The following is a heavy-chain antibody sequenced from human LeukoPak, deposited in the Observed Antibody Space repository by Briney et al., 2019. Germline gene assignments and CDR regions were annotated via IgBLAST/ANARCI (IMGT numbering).Heavy chain of an antibody. CDR1: GGTISSYY. CDR2: IYYSGST. Sequence: SETLSLTCTVSGGTISSYYWSWIRQPPGKGLEWIGYIYYSGSTNYNPSLKSRVTISVDTSKNQFSLKLSSVTAADTAVYYCARRVDFWGQGTLVTVSS. D-gene: IGHD5-12*01. J-gene: IGHJ4*02. V-gene: IGHV4-59*08. CDR3: ARRVDF.